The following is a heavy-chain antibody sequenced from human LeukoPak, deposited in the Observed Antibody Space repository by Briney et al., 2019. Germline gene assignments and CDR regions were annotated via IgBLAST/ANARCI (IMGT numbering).Heavy chain of an antibody. CDR3: ARAIDVLLWFGELPATFDY. Sequence: AGGSLRLSCAASGFTFSSYWMSWVRQAPGKGLEWVANIKQDGSEKYYVDSVKGRFTISRDNAKNSLYLQMNSLRAEDTAVYYCARAIDVLLWFGELPATFDYWGQGTLVTVSS. V-gene: IGHV3-7*01. J-gene: IGHJ4*02. D-gene: IGHD3-10*01. CDR2: IKQDGSEK. CDR1: GFTFSSYW.